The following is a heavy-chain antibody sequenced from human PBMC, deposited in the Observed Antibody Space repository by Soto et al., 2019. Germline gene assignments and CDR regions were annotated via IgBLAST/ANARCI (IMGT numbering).Heavy chain of an antibody. D-gene: IGHD2-2*02. Sequence: GGSLRLSCAASGFTFSSYAMHWVRQAPGKGLEWVAVISYDGSNKYYADSVKGRFTISRDNSKNTLYLQMNSLRAEDTAVYYCARGTRSYYQPLLYRAFDIWGQGTMVTVSS. V-gene: IGHV3-30-3*01. CDR2: ISYDGSNK. CDR3: ARGTRSYYQPLLYRAFDI. J-gene: IGHJ3*02. CDR1: GFTFSSYA.